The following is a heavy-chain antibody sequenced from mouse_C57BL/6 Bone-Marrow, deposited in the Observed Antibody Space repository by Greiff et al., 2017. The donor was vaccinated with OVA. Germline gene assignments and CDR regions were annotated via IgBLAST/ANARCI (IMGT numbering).Heavy chain of an antibody. CDR2: IDPENGDT. J-gene: IGHJ4*01. D-gene: IGHD1-1*01. CDR3: TTLYDYYAMDY. V-gene: IGHV14-4*01. CDR1: GFNIKDDY. Sequence: VQLKQSGAELVRPGASVKLSCTASGFNIKDDYMHWVKQRPEQGLEWIGWIDPENGDTEYASKFQGKATITADTSSNTAYLQLSSLTSEDTAVYYCTTLYDYYAMDYWGQGTSVTVSS.